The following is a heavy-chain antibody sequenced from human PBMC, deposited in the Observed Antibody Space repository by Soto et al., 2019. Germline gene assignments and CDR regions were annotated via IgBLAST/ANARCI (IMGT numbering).Heavy chain of an antibody. CDR1: GGSIRSNNW. V-gene: IGHV4-4*02. J-gene: IGHJ4*02. D-gene: IGHD1-26*01. Sequence: QVQLQESGPGLVKPSGTLSLTCAVSGGSIRSNNWWSWVRQPPGKGLEWIGEIFHSGSTNYNPSLTTRVTISVDKSKTQFSRKLRAVTAADTAVYYCARVYSGSYSDSWGQGTLVTVSS. CDR3: ARVYSGSYSDS. CDR2: IFHSGST.